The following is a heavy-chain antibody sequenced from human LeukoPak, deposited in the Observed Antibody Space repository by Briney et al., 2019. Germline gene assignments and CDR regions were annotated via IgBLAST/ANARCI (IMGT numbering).Heavy chain of an antibody. CDR2: ISSSSSYI. CDR1: GFTFSSYS. J-gene: IGHJ4*02. CDR3: ARSRGYCGGEAQCDFTY. Sequence: PGGSLRLSCAASGFTFSSYSMNWVRQAPGKGLEWVSSISSSSSYIYYADSVKGRFTISRDNSRKTLSLQMNTLRIEDTAVYYCARSRGYCGGEAQCDFTYWGQGTLVTVSS. D-gene: IGHD2-21*01. V-gene: IGHV3-21*01.